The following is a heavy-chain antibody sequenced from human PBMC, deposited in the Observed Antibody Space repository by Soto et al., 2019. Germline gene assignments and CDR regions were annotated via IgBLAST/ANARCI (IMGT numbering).Heavy chain of an antibody. CDR1: GFTFSNAW. V-gene: IGHV3-15*01. J-gene: IGHJ4*02. Sequence: GGSLRLSCAASGFTFSNAWMSWVRQAPGKGLEWVGRIKSKTDGGTTDYAAPVKGRFTISRDDSKNTLYLQMNSLKTEDTAVYYCTTIPNNWNPDANIDYWGQGTLVTVSS. CDR2: IKSKTDGGTT. CDR3: TTIPNNWNPDANIDY. D-gene: IGHD1-20*01.